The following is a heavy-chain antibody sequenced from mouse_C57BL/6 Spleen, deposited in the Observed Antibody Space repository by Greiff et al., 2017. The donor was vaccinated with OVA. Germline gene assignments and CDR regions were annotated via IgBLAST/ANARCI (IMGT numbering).Heavy chain of an antibody. CDR3: ARRYGSSDY. Sequence: QVQLKQSGAELVKPGASVKLSCKASGYTFTSYWMQWVKQRPGQGLEWIGEIDPSDSYTNYNQKFKGKATLTVDTSSSTAYMQLSSLTSEDSAVYYCARRYGSSDYWGQGTTLTVSS. CDR2: IDPSDSYT. D-gene: IGHD1-1*01. J-gene: IGHJ2*01. V-gene: IGHV1-50*01. CDR1: GYTFTSYW.